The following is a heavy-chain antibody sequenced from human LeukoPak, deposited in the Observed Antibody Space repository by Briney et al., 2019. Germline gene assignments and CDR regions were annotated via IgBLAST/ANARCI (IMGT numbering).Heavy chain of an antibody. J-gene: IGHJ4*02. D-gene: IGHD2-21*02. V-gene: IGHV4-31*03. Sequence: SETLSLTCTVSGGSISSGGYYWSWIRQHPGKGLEWIGYIYYSGSTYYNPSLKSRVTISVDTSKNQFSLKLSSVTAADTAVYYCASSGYCGGDCYFDYWGQGTLVTVSS. CDR1: GGSISSGGYY. CDR2: IYYSGST. CDR3: ASSGYCGGDCYFDY.